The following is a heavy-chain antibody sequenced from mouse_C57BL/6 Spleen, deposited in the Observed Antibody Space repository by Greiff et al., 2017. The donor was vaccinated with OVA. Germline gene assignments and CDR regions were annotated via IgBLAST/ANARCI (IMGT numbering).Heavy chain of an antibody. CDR1: GYAFTNYL. Sequence: QVQLQQSGAELVRPGTSVKVSCKASGYAFTNYLIEWVKQRPGQGLEWIGVINPGSGGTNYNEKFKGKATLTADKSSSTAYMQLSSLTSDDSAVYFCARGDLGEAMDYWGQGTSVTVSS. CDR2: INPGSGGT. V-gene: IGHV1-54*01. CDR3: ARGDLGEAMDY. D-gene: IGHD4-1*01. J-gene: IGHJ4*01.